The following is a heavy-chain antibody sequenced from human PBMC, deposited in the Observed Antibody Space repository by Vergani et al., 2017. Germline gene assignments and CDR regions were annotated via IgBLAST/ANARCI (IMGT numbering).Heavy chain of an antibody. V-gene: IGHV3-7*01. CDR3: ARDREAAAGNAFDI. CDR2: IKQDGSEK. J-gene: IGHJ3*02. D-gene: IGHD6-13*01. Sequence: VQLVESGGGLVKPGGSLRLSCAASGFTFSDFSMSWVRQAPGKGLEWVANIKQDGSEKYYVDSVKGRFTISRDNSKNTLYLQMSSLRAEDTAVYYCARDREAAAGNAFDIWGQGTMVTVSS. CDR1: GFTFSDFS.